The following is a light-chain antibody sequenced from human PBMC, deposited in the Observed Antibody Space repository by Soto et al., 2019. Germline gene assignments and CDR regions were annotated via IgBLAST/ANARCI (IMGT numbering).Light chain of an antibody. V-gene: IGKV1-5*01. Sequence: DIQMTQSPSTLSASVGDRVTITCRASQSISSWLAWYQQKPGKAPKLLIYDASSLESGVPSRFSGSGSGTEFTLTISSLQPEDIATYYGQQYNSYSGTFGQGTKVDIK. CDR1: QSISSW. CDR3: QQYNSYSGT. CDR2: DAS. J-gene: IGKJ1*01.